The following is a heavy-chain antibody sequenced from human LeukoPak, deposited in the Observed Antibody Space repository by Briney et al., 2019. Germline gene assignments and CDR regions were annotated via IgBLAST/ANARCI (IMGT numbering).Heavy chain of an antibody. J-gene: IGHJ4*02. CDR2: ISYDGSNK. Sequence: GGSLRLSCAASGFTFSSYGMHWVRQAPGKGLEWVAVISYDGSNKYYADSVKGRFTISRDNSKNTLYLQMNSLRAEDTAVYYCAKDEYSLISRGFDYWGQGTLVTVSS. CDR1: GFTFSSYG. V-gene: IGHV3-30*18. CDR3: AKDEYSLISRGFDY. D-gene: IGHD5-18*01.